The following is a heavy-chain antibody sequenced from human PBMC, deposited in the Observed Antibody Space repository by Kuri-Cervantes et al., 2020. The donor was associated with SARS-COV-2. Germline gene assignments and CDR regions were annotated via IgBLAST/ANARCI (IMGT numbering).Heavy chain of an antibody. V-gene: IGHV1-8*03. D-gene: IGHD3-3*01. CDR2: MNPNSGNT. J-gene: IGHJ3*02. CDR1: GYTFTGYY. Sequence: ASVKVSCKASGYTFTGYYMHWVRQAPGQGLEWMGWMNPNSGNTGYAQKFQGRVTITRNTSISTAYMELSSLRSEDTAVYYCARGDLGVTIFGVGAFDIWGQGTMVTVSS. CDR3: ARGDLGVTIFGVGAFDI.